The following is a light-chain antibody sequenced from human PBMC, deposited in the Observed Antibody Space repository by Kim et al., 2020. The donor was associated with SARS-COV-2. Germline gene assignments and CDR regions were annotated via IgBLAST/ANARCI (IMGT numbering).Light chain of an antibody. CDR3: QSYNRDNVI. Sequence: NFMLTQPHSVSESPGKTVTISCTRSSGSIDDNYVQWYHQRPGGVPPTVFYEDDQRPSGVSDRFSGSIDTSSNSTSLTISGLRTEDEADYYCQSYNRDNVIFGGGTQLTVL. V-gene: IGLV6-57*04. CDR1: SGSIDDNY. J-gene: IGLJ2*01. CDR2: EDD.